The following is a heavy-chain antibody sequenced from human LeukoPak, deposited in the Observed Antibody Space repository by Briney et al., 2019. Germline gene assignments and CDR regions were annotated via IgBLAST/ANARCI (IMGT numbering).Heavy chain of an antibody. CDR2: INPSGGST. CDR1: RYTLTSYY. D-gene: IGHD4/OR15-4a*01. CDR3: ARGTMVSTYYYYYTDV. J-gene: IGHJ6*03. V-gene: IGHV1-46*01. Sequence: ASVKVSCKACRYTLTSYYMHWVGQAPGRRREGMGIINPSGGSTSYAQKFQGRLTMTRHMSTSTVYMEPSSLRSEATAVYYCARGTMVSTYYYYYTDVWGKGTTVTIS.